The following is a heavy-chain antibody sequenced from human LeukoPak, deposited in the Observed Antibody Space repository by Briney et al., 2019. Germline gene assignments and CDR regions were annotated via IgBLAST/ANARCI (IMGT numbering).Heavy chain of an antibody. V-gene: IGHV4-30-2*01. CDR2: IYHSGST. Sequence: TLSLTCTVSGGSISSGGYYWSWIRQPPGKGLEWIGYIYHSGSTYYNPSLKSRVTISVDRSKNQFSLKLSSVTAADTAVYYCARDPGENYPYNWFDPWGQGTLVTVSS. CDR1: GGSISSGGYY. CDR3: ARDPGENYPYNWFDP. D-gene: IGHD5-24*01. J-gene: IGHJ5*02.